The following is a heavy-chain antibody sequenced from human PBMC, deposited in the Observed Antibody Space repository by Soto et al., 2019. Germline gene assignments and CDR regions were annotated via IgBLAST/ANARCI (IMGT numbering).Heavy chain of an antibody. CDR2: IWYDGSYR. Sequence: GGSLRLSCEASGFSFSSYAIHWVRQAPGRGMEWMAVIWYDGSYRYYADSVKGRFTISRDNPKNTAYLQMNSLRVEDTAMYYCARDGPWEQQLPFDPWGQGTLVTVSS. CDR1: GFSFSSYA. CDR3: ARDGPWEQQLPFDP. J-gene: IGHJ5*02. V-gene: IGHV3-33*01. D-gene: IGHD6-13*01.